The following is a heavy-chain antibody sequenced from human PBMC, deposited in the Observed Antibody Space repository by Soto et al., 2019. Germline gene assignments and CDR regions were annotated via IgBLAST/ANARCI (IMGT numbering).Heavy chain of an antibody. CDR3: AREVCRGDSCYSPGAY. J-gene: IGHJ4*02. V-gene: IGHV1-18*04. D-gene: IGHD2-15*01. CDR1: GYTFSGYG. CDR2: IYPYNGNT. Sequence: QVQLVQSGLEVKKPGASVKVSCRASGYTFSGYGITWVRQAPGQGLEWMGWIYPYNGNTKYVQNLQGRVTMTTDTSTSTVYMEVRSLTSDDTAVYYCAREVCRGDSCYSPGAYWGQGTQVTVAS.